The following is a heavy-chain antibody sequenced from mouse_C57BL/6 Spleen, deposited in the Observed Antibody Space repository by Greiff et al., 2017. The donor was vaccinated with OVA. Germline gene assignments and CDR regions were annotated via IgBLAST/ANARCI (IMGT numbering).Heavy chain of an antibody. CDR2: ISSGSSTI. Sequence: EVHLVESGGGLVKPGGSLKLSCAASGFTFSDYGMHWVRQAPEKGLEWVAYISSGSSTIYYADTVKGRFTISRDNAKNTLFLQMTSLRSEDTAMYYCARELRGAMDYWGQGTSVTVSS. CDR3: ARELRGAMDY. D-gene: IGHD3-2*02. V-gene: IGHV5-17*01. J-gene: IGHJ4*01. CDR1: GFTFSDYG.